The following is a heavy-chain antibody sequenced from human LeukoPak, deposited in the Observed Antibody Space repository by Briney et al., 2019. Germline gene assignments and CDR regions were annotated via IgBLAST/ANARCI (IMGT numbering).Heavy chain of an antibody. CDR2: IYYSGST. CDR3: ARVYVAGRGVDY. V-gene: IGHV4-39*01. CDR1: SGSISSSSHY. D-gene: IGHD6-19*01. Sequence: PSETLSLTCTVSSGSISSSSHYWGWIRQPPGKGLEWIGSIYYSGSTYCNPSLKSRVTISVDTPKNQFSLKLSSVTAADTAVYYCARVYVAGRGVDYWGQGTLVTVSS. J-gene: IGHJ4*02.